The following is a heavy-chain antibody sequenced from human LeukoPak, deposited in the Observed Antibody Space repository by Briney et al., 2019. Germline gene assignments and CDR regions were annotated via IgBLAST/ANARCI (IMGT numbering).Heavy chain of an antibody. CDR3: ARGSGYDHLFDY. D-gene: IGHD5-12*01. Sequence: PGRSLRLSCAACVFTFSFHGRFWARQAPGKGREGVGDIPCERCQKHYADSARGRFHISRDNAKNSLYLPMNSLRAEDTALYYCARGSGYDHLFDYWGQGTLVTVSS. V-gene: IGHV3-33*04. CDR2: IPCERCQK. CDR1: VFTFSFHG. J-gene: IGHJ4*02.